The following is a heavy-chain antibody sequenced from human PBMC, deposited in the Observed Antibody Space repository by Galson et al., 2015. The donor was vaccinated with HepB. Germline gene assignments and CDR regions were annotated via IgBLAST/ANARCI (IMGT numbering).Heavy chain of an antibody. Sequence: SLRLSCAASGFTFSGFGMHWVRQAPGKGLQWAALIWADGSKQHYADSVKGRLTISRDNSENTLLLQMNSLRAEDSAVYYCVREVASGWYYFDYWGQGTLVTVSS. D-gene: IGHD6-19*01. CDR2: IWADGSKQ. CDR1: GFTFSGFG. CDR3: VREVASGWYYFDY. V-gene: IGHV3-33*01. J-gene: IGHJ4*02.